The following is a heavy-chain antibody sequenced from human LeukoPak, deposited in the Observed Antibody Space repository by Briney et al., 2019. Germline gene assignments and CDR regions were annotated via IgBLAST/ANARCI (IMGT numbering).Heavy chain of an antibody. D-gene: IGHD3-10*01. V-gene: IGHV4-59*02. Sequence: SETLSLTCTVSGGSVSSYYWSWIRQPPGKGLEWIGYIYDIGSTKYNPSLKSRVTMSVDTSKNQFSLKLSSVTAADTAMYYCARVGGSNYYYYGMDVWGQGTTVTVSS. J-gene: IGHJ6*02. CDR2: IYDIGST. CDR1: GGSVSSYY. CDR3: ARVGGSNYYYYGMDV.